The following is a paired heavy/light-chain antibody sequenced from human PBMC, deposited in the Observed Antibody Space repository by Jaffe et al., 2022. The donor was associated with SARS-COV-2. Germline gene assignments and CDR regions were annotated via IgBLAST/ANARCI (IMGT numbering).Light chain of an antibody. CDR2: DTS. CDR3: QHYGSSPPRWT. V-gene: IGKV3-20*01. J-gene: IGKJ1*01. Sequence: EIVLTQSPGTLSLSPGERATLSCRASQSVSASYLAWYQQKPGQAPRLLIYDTSSRATGIPDRFSGSGSGTDFTLTISRLEPEDFAVYHCQHYGSSPPRWTFGQGTKVEIK. CDR1: QSVSASY.
Heavy chain of an antibody. CDR1: GFAFSTYA. J-gene: IGHJ4*02. V-gene: IGHV3-23*01. CDR2: ISGNGGGT. Sequence: EVQLLDSGGGLVQPGGSLRLSCAASGFAFSTYAMSWVRQAPGKGLEWVSTISGNGGGTFYADSVRGRFTISRDNSKNTLYLQMNSLRAEDSALYYCARAGTYYDAWSGCGYWGQGTLVTVSS. CDR3: ARAGTYYDAWSGCGY. D-gene: IGHD3-3*01.